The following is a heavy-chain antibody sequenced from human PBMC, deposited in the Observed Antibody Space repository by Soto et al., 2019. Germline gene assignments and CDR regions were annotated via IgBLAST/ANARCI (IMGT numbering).Heavy chain of an antibody. CDR3: AQRRRGDGIEY. J-gene: IGHJ4*02. V-gene: IGHV2-5*02. Sequence: QITLKESGPTLVNPTQTLTLTCSFSGFSLSTTEVNVAWIRQPPGKALEWLALIYGDGDERYNPSLKNRLTLSKDTSKSQVALTMTNMDPVDTGTYYCAQRRRGDGIEYWVQGTLVTVSS. CDR2: IYGDGDE. CDR1: GFSLSTTEVN.